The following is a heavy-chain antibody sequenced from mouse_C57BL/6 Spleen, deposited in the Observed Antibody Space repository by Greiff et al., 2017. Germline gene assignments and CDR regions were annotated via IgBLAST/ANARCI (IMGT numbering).Heavy chain of an antibody. D-gene: IGHD1-1*01. CDR3: ARSNYYGSSWGYFDV. V-gene: IGHV1-26*01. CDR1: GYTFTDYY. CDR2: INPNNGGT. Sequence: EVQLQQSGPELVKPGASVKISCKASGYTFTDYYMNWVKQSHGKSLEWIGDINPNNGGTSYNQKFKGKATLTVDKSSSTAYMELHSLTSEDSAVYYCARSNYYGSSWGYFDVWGTGTTVTVSS. J-gene: IGHJ1*03.